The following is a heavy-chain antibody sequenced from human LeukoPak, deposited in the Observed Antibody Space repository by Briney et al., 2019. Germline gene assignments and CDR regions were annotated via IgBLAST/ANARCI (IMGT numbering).Heavy chain of an antibody. CDR3: ARWSYVSGTWFLDY. J-gene: IGHJ4*01. D-gene: IGHD3-10*01. CDR1: GFTSSGYW. Sequence: PGGSLRLSCEASGFTSSGYWMSWVRQAPGRGLEWVADINEDGTTIYYINSVKGRFTISRDNAKNSLSLQLNTLSAGDTAVYYCARWSYVSGTWFLDYWGQGTLVTVSS. V-gene: IGHV3-7*05. CDR2: INEDGTTI.